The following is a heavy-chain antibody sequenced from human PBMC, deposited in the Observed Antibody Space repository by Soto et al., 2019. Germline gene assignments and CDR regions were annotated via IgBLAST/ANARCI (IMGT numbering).Heavy chain of an antibody. CDR3: ARHYPIGNNWNYFDY. CDR2: ISYTGST. CDR1: GVSINSYY. V-gene: IGHV4-59*08. J-gene: IGHJ4*02. D-gene: IGHD1-1*01. Sequence: SETLCLTCSVSGVSINSYYWGLIRPPPGKGLEWIGYISYTGSTDYSPSLKSRVTISVDTSKNQFSLKVRSVTAADTAIYFCARHYPIGNNWNYFDYWGRGTLVTVSS.